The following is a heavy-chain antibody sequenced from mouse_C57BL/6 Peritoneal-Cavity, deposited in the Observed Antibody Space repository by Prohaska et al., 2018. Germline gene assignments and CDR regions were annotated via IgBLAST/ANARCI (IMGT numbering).Heavy chain of an antibody. CDR2: INSDGSAI. Sequence: EVQLLETGGGLVQPGGSRGLSCEGSGFTFSGFWMSWVRQTPGKTLEWIGDINSDGSAINYEPSIKDRFNIFRDNDKRTLYLQMSNVRSEDTATSFCMRHVNYWKLDVWSKGT. CDR1: GFTFSGFW. CDR3: MRHVNYWKLDV. J-gene: IGHJ1*03. V-gene: IGHV11-2*01.